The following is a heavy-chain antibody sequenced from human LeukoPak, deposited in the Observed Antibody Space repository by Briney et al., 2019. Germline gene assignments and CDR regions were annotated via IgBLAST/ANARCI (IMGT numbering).Heavy chain of an antibody. D-gene: IGHD5-24*01. CDR3: ARDLEMATITMTDY. CDR1: GYTFTGYY. V-gene: IGHV1-2*02. J-gene: IGHJ4*02. CDR2: INPNSGGT. Sequence: ASVKVSCKASGYTFTGYYMHWVRQAPGQGLEWMGWINPNSGGTNYAQKFQGRVTMTRDTSISTAYMELSRLRSDDTAAYYCARDLEMATITMTDYWGQGTLVTVSS.